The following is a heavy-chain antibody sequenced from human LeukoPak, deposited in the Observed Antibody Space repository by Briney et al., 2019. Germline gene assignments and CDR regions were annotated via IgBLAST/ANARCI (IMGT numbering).Heavy chain of an antibody. D-gene: IGHD4-23*01. Sequence: SGTLSLTCAVSGGSISSSNWWSWVRQPPGKGLEWIGEIYHSGSTNYNPSLKSRVTISVDKSKNQFSLKLSSVTAADTAVYYCAKDPQDLPEDYGGNSFLSYWGQGTLVTVSS. V-gene: IGHV4-4*02. CDR1: GGSISSSNW. CDR2: IYHSGST. J-gene: IGHJ4*02. CDR3: AKDPQDLPEDYGGNSFLSY.